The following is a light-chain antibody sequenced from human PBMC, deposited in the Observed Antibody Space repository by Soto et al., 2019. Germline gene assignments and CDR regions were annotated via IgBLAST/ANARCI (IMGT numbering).Light chain of an antibody. CDR1: SSDVGLYNY. CDR3: CSYAITRTWL. CDR2: EVT. Sequence: QSALTQPASVSGSPGQSITISCTGTSSDVGLYNYVSWYQQHPGKAPKLLISEVTDRPSGVSNRFSGSKSGNTASLTISGLQAEDEADYYCCSYAITRTWLFGGGTQLTVL. J-gene: IGLJ3*02. V-gene: IGLV2-14*01.